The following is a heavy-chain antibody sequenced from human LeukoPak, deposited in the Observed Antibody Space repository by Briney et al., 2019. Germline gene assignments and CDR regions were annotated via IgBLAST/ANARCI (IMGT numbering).Heavy chain of an antibody. Sequence: SETLSLTCTVSGGSISSYYCGWIRQPAGKGLEWIGRIYTSGSTNYNPSLKSRVTMSVDTSKNQFSLKLSSVTAADTAVYYCARVAAAYYYYYMDVWGKGTTVTVSS. CDR1: GGSISSYY. J-gene: IGHJ6*03. V-gene: IGHV4-4*07. CDR2: IYTSGST. D-gene: IGHD6-13*01. CDR3: ARVAAAYYYYYMDV.